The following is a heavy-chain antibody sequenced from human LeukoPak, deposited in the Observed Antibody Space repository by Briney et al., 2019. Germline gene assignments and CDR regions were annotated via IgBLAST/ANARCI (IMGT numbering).Heavy chain of an antibody. V-gene: IGHV4-30-2*01. CDR3: ARGAGDGYNFDY. D-gene: IGHD5-24*01. CDR1: GGSISSGGYY. CDR2: IYHSGST. J-gene: IGHJ4*02. Sequence: SQTLSLTCTVSGGSISSGGYYWSWIRQPPGKGLEWIGYIYHSGSTYYNPSLKSRVTISVDRSKNQFSLKLSSVTAADTAVYYCARGAGDGYNFDYWGQGTLVTVSS.